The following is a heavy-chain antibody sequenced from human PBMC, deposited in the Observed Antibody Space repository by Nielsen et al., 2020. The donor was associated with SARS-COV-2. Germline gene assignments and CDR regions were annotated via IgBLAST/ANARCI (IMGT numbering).Heavy chain of an antibody. V-gene: IGHV2-70*11. D-gene: IGHD2-15*01. CDR2: IDWDDDK. J-gene: IGHJ4*02. CDR1: GFSLSTSGMC. Sequence: SGPTLVKPKQTLTLTCTFSGFSLSTSGMCVSWIRQPPGKALEWLARIDWDDDKYYSTSLKTRLTISKDTSKNQVVLTMTNMDPVDTATYYCARTSLSSGGSPRYDYWGQGTLVTVSS. CDR3: ARTSLSSGGSPRYDY.